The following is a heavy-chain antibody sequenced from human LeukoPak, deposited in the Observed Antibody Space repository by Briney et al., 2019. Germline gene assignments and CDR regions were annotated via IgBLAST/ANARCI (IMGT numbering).Heavy chain of an antibody. CDR1: GYTFTSYG. J-gene: IGHJ6*03. V-gene: IGHV1-18*01. CDR2: ISAYNGNT. D-gene: IGHD6-13*01. CDR3: ARDGQVEGYSSSWYNMLGWEDYYYYMDV. Sequence: ASVKVSCKASGYTFTSYGISWVRQAPGQGLEWMGWISAYNGNTNYAQKLQGRVTMTTDTSTSTAYMELRSLRSDDTAVYYCARDGQVEGYSSSWYNMLGWEDYYYYMDVWGKGTTVTVSS.